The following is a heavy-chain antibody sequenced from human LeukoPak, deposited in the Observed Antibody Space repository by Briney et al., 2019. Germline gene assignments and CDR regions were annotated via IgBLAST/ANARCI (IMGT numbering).Heavy chain of an antibody. V-gene: IGHV3-30*04. CDR1: GFTFSSYA. J-gene: IGHJ4*02. CDR2: ISYDGSNK. CDR3: AKDPTHFRVWDDYDNTRLNY. D-gene: IGHD3-22*01. Sequence: GRSLRLSCAASGFTFSSYAMHWVRQAPGKGLEWVAVISYDGSNKYYADSVKGRFTISRDNSKNTLYLQMNSLRAEDTAVYYCAKDPTHFRVWDDYDNTRLNYWGQGTLVTVSS.